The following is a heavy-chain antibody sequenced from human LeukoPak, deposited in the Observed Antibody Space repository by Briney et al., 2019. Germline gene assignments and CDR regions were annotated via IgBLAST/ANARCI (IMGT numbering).Heavy chain of an antibody. CDR1: GYSFTDYY. J-gene: IGHJ4*02. CDR3: TRRAYGNGRENFDF. CDR2: TNPDSGGT. D-gene: IGHD5-12*01. Sequence: ASVKVSCKASGYSFTDYYMHWVRQAPGKGLEWMGWTNPDSGGTSSAQKFQGRVTMTRDTSISTAYMELSRLTSDDTAVYFCTRRAYGNGRENFDFWGQGTLVTVPS. V-gene: IGHV1-2*02.